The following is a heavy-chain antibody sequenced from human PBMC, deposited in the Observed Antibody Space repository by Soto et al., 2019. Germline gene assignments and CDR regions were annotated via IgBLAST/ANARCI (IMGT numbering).Heavy chain of an antibody. CDR1: GGTFSRHA. D-gene: IGHD6-13*01. V-gene: IGHV1-69*01. CDR2: IIPMFGTT. CDR3: SRAASHGSSWYFWFDA. J-gene: IGHJ5*02. Sequence: QVQLVQSGSEVKMPGSSVKVSCKTSGGTFSRHAINWVRQAPGQGLEWMGGIIPMFGTTNYAQKFKGRVTISADESTSTAYMELSSLRSEDAAVYYCSRAASHGSSWYFWFDAWGQGTLVTVSS.